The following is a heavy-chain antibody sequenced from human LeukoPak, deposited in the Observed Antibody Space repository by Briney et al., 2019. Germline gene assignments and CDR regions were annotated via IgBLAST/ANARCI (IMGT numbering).Heavy chain of an antibody. CDR2: SSGTGAI. V-gene: IGHV3-48*04. CDR1: GFTFSSFG. Sequence: GGSLRLSCVASGFTFSSFGMNWVRQAPGKGLEWVSYSSGTGAIYYADSVKGRFTISRDNAKKSLYLQMNSLRADDTAVYYCARVQAVGSHYFDYWGQGTLVTVSS. CDR3: ARVQAVGSHYFDY. D-gene: IGHD6-13*01. J-gene: IGHJ4*02.